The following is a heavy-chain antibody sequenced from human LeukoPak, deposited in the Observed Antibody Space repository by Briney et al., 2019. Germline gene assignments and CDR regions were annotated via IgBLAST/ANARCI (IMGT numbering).Heavy chain of an antibody. CDR2: ISAYNGNT. Sequence: GASVKVSCKASGYTFTDSGITWVRQAPGHGLEWMGWISAYNGNTNYAQKLQGRVTMTTDTSTSTAYMELRSLRSDDTAVYYCAREYSSGWYAIDYWGQGTLVTVSS. CDR1: GYTFTDSG. D-gene: IGHD6-19*01. CDR3: AREYSSGWYAIDY. V-gene: IGHV1-18*01. J-gene: IGHJ4*02.